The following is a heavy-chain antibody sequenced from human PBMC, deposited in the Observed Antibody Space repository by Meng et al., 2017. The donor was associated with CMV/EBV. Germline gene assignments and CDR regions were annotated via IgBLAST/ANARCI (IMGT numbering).Heavy chain of an antibody. D-gene: IGHD6-13*01. J-gene: IGHJ5*02. CDR1: RRYT. V-gene: IGHV1-69*04. CDR2: IIPTLSIA. Sequence: RRYTSSRVSQDPGQGLELMGRIIPTLSIANYAQKFQGRVTITAENSTSTAYMELSSLRSEDTAVYYCARDLGAAAGTFWNDRWFDPWGQGTLVTVSS. CDR3: ARDLGAAAGTFWNDRWFDP.